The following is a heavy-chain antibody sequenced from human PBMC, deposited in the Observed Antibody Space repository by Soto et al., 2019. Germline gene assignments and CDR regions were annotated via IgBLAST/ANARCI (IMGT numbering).Heavy chain of an antibody. CDR2: IIPIFGTA. V-gene: IGHV1-69*13. D-gene: IGHD6-19*01. CDR3: ARPVSSGWYRFDY. Sequence: GASVKVSCKASGGTFSSHAISWVRQAPGQGLEWMGGIIPIFGTANYAQKFQGRVTITADESTSTAYMELSSLRSEDTAVYYCARPVSSGWYRFDYWGQGTLVTVSS. J-gene: IGHJ4*02. CDR1: GGTFSSHA.